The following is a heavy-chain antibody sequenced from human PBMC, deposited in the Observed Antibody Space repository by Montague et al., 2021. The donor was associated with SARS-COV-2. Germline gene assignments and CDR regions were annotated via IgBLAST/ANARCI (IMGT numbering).Heavy chain of an antibody. Sequence: PALVKPTQTLTLTCTSSGFSLSTSGVGVGWIRQPPGKALEWLALIYGDDDKRYSPSLKSRLTITKDTSKNQVVLTMTNMDPVDTATFYCAHSNGGSGSYLYFHYGGQGPLVTVSS. CDR1: GFSLSTSGVG. CDR2: IYGDDDK. J-gene: IGHJ4*02. CDR3: AHSNGGSGSYLYFHY. D-gene: IGHD3-10*01. V-gene: IGHV2-5*02.